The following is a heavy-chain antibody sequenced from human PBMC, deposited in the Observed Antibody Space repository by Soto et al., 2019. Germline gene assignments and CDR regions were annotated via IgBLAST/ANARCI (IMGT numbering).Heavy chain of an antibody. D-gene: IGHD4-17*01. CDR1: GFTFNYFT. CDR3: ARLRSDAFDI. J-gene: IGHJ3*02. Sequence: EVQLVESGGGLVKPGESLRLSCAASGFTFNYFTMNWVRQAPGKGLEWVASISSSSSHKYSADSVRGRFTFSRDNANNSLYLQMNSLRVEDTAVYYCARLRSDAFDIWGQVTLVTVAS. V-gene: IGHV3-21*04. CDR2: ISSSSSHK.